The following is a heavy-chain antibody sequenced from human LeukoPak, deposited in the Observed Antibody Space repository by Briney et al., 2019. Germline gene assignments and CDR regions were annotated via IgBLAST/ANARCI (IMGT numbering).Heavy chain of an antibody. CDR3: ARDPGYSNYFNWFDP. Sequence: SQTLSLTCTVSGGSISSGDYYWSWIRQPPGKGLEWIGYIYYSGSTYYNPSLKSRVTISVDMSKNQFSLKLSSVTAADTAVYYCARDPGYSNYFNWFDPWGQGTLVTVSS. CDR1: GGSISSGDYY. CDR2: IYYSGST. D-gene: IGHD4-11*01. V-gene: IGHV4-30-4*01. J-gene: IGHJ5*02.